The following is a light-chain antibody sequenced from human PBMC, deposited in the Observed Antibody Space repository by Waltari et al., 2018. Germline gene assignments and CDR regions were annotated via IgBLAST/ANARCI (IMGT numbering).Light chain of an antibody. V-gene: IGLV1-44*01. CDR3: AAWDDSLNGFYV. Sequence: QSVLTQPPSASGTPGQRVTISCSGSSSNIGSNTVNWYQQLPGTAPKLLLYSNNQRPSGVPARFAGSKSGTSASLAISGLQSEDEADYYCAAWDDSLNGFYVFGTGTKVTVL. J-gene: IGLJ1*01. CDR2: SNN. CDR1: SSNIGSNT.